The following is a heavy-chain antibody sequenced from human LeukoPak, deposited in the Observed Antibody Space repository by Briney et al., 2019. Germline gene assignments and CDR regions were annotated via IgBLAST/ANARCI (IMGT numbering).Heavy chain of an antibody. CDR2: IYYSGST. J-gene: IGHJ6*02. V-gene: IGHV4-59*08. CDR1: GGSISSYY. CDR3: ARPNYYYGMDV. Sequence: SETLSLTCTVSGGSISSYYWSWIRQPPGRGLEWIGYIYYSGSTNYNPSLKSRVTISVDTSKNQFSLKLSSVTAADTAVYYCARPNYYYGMDVWGQGTTVTVSS.